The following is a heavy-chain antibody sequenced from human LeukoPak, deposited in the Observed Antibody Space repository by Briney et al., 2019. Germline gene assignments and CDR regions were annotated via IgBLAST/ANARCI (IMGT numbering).Heavy chain of an antibody. CDR2: IKSKADGGTT. V-gene: IGHV3-15*01. Sequence: PGGSLRLSCAASGFTVSKYWMDWVRQAPGKGLEWVGRIKSKADGGTTDYAAPVKGRFTISGDDSKKTLHLQMNSLKTEDTAVYYCTTGLREDDDWSGFDYWGQGTLVTVSS. D-gene: IGHD3-3*01. CDR1: GFTVSKYW. CDR3: TTGLREDDDWSGFDY. J-gene: IGHJ4*02.